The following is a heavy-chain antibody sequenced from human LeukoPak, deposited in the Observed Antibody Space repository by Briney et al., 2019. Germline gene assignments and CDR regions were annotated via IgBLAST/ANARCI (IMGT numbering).Heavy chain of an antibody. V-gene: IGHV3-7*01. CDR2: IKQDGREK. Sequence: GGSLRLSCAAPGFGFSNYWMTWVRQAPGKGLEWLANIKQDGREKYYVDSVQGRFTISRDNAKNSLYLEMSGLRAEDTAVYYCARWGYDNSWYYLDYWGQGTLVTVS. CDR3: ARWGYDNSWYYLDY. D-gene: IGHD6-13*01. CDR1: GFGFSNYW. J-gene: IGHJ4*02.